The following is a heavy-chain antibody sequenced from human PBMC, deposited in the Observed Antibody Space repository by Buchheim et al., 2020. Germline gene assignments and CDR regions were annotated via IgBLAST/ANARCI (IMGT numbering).Heavy chain of an antibody. D-gene: IGHD6-13*01. V-gene: IGHV4-61*01. CDR2: IYYSGST. J-gene: IGHJ4*02. Sequence: QVQLQESGPGLVKPSETLSLTCTVSCGPVSSGSYYWSWIRQPPGKGLEWIGYIYYSGSTNYNPSLKSRVTISVDTSKNQFSLKLSSVTAADTAVYYCARVLGYSSSWYPMYYFDYWGQGTL. CDR1: CGPVSSGSYY. CDR3: ARVLGYSSSWYPMYYFDY.